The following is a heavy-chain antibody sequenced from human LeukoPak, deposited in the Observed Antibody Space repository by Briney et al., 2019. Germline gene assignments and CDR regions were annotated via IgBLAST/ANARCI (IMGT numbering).Heavy chain of an antibody. V-gene: IGHV1-2*02. D-gene: IGHD7-27*01. Sequence: GPSVKLSCKASGYTFTDHYVHWVRQTPGQGLEWMGWINPKSGDTNYAQKFQGRVTMTRDTSIVTAYMELSSLTSDDTGVYYCGVHWGSGYYFDLWGRGILVTVSS. J-gene: IGHJ2*01. CDR2: INPKSGDT. CDR1: GYTFTDHY. CDR3: GVHWGSGYYFDL.